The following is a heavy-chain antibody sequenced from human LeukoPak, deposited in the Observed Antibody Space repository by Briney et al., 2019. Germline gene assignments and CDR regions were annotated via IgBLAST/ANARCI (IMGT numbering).Heavy chain of an antibody. J-gene: IGHJ5*02. CDR1: GGSISSYY. CDR3: AREYCGGSSTYNWFDP. Sequence: SETLSLTCTVSGGSISSYYWSWIRQPPGKGLEWIGYIYYSGSTNYNPSLKSRVTISVDTSKNQFSLKLSSVTAADTAVYYCAREYCGGSSTYNWFDPWGQGTLVTVSS. D-gene: IGHD2-15*01. CDR2: IYYSGST. V-gene: IGHV4-59*01.